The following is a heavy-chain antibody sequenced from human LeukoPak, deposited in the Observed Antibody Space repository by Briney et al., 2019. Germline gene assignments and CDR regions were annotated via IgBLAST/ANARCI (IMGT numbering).Heavy chain of an antibody. CDR2: INPNSGGT. CDR3: ARVDYYYYYMDV. CDR1: GYTFTGYY. V-gene: IGHV1-2*02. J-gene: IGHJ6*03. Sequence: VASVKVSCKASGYTFTGYYMHWVRRAPGQGLEWMGWINPNSGGTNYAQKLQGRVTMTRDTSISTAYMELSRLRSDDTAVYYCARVDYYYYYMDVWGKGTTVTVSS.